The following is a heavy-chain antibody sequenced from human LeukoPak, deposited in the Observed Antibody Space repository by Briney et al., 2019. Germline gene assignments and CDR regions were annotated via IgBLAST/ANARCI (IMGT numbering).Heavy chain of an antibody. D-gene: IGHD3-3*01. V-gene: IGHV3-43*01. CDR1: GFTFDDYT. J-gene: IGHJ4*02. Sequence: GGSLRLSCAASGFTFDDYTMHWVRQAPGKGLEWVSLISWDGGSTYYADSVKGRFIISRDNSKNSLYLQMNSLRTEDTALYYCAKDRGAYYDFWSGFYDYWGQGTLVTVSS. CDR3: AKDRGAYYDFWSGFYDY. CDR2: ISWDGGST.